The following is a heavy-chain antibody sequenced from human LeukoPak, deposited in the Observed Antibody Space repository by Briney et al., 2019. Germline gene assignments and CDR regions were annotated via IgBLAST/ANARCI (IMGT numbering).Heavy chain of an antibody. J-gene: IGHJ4*02. CDR1: GFTFSDYN. CDR3: ARYNSGRHKGFDY. V-gene: IGHV3-11*01. Sequence: GGSLRLSCTASGFTFSDYNMNWIRQAPGKGLEWVSYIGPSGDDKFYADSVMGRFTISRDNAKQSLFLQMNSLGVEDTAVYYCARYNSGRHKGFDYWGQGTLVTISS. D-gene: IGHD6-19*01. CDR2: IGPSGDDK.